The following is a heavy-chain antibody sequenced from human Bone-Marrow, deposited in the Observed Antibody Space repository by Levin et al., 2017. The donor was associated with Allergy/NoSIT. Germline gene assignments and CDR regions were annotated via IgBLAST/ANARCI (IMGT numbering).Heavy chain of an antibody. CDR3: TRDPCSTSCSYDD. J-gene: IGHJ4*02. CDR2: VNTDGKTT. V-gene: IGHV3-74*01. D-gene: IGHD2-2*01. Sequence: GGSLRLSCAASGFTFSGYWMHWVRQAPGKGLLWVSRVNTDGKTTNYADSVKGRFTISRDNAKNTLSLQMNGLRVEDTGVYYCTRDPCSTSCSYDDWGQGTLVTVSS. CDR1: GFTFSGYW.